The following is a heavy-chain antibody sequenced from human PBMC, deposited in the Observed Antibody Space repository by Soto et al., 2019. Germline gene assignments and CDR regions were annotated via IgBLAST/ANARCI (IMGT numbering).Heavy chain of an antibody. V-gene: IGHV3-48*01. CDR3: VNGDYY. D-gene: IGHD4-17*01. J-gene: IGHJ4*02. CDR2: INRDFNT. CDR1: GFTFSNHV. Sequence: EEQLVESGGGLVQPGGSLRLSCAASGFTFSNHVMNWVRQAPGRGLEWVSSINRDFNTYYADSVKGRFTISRDNAKDSLYLQRNSRRADDTAVYYCVNGDYYVGQGTLVTVSS.